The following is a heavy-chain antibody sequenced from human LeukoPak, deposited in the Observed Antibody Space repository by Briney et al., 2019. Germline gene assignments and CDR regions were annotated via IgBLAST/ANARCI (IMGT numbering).Heavy chain of an antibody. CDR2: IHPSGST. Sequence: SETLSLTCTISGGSISRYYWSWIRQPAGKGLEWIGRIHPSGSTNYNPSLKSRVTLSVDTSKNQFSLKLSSVTAADTAVYYCARGPPPDFDFWGRGTLVTVSS. CDR1: GGSISRYY. V-gene: IGHV4-4*07. CDR3: ARGPPPDFDF. J-gene: IGHJ4*02.